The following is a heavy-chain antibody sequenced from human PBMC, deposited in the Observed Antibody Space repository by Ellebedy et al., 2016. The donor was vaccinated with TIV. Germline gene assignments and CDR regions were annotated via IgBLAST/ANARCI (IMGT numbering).Heavy chain of an antibody. V-gene: IGHV3-23*01. CDR1: GFTFGNYA. Sequence: GGSLRLSCAASGFTFGNYAMNWVRQAPGKGLEWVSVISGSDGAAYYGDSVKGRFTISRDNSKDTLYLQMNSLSAEDTAVYYCVRRSSGWYFDYWGQGTLVTVSS. J-gene: IGHJ4*02. CDR2: ISGSDGAA. CDR3: VRRSSGWYFDY. D-gene: IGHD6-19*01.